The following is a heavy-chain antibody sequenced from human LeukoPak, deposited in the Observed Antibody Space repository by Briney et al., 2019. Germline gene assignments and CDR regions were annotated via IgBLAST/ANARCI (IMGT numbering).Heavy chain of an antibody. J-gene: IGHJ4*02. Sequence: PSQTLSLTCAVSGGSISSGGYSWSWIRQPPGKGLEWIGYIYHSGSTYYNPSLKSRVTISVDRSKNQLSLKLSSVTAADTAVYYCARDGADYYDSSGYYPYFDYWGQGTLVTVSS. V-gene: IGHV4-30-2*01. CDR1: GGSISSGGYS. CDR3: ARDGADYYDSSGYYPYFDY. CDR2: IYHSGST. D-gene: IGHD3-22*01.